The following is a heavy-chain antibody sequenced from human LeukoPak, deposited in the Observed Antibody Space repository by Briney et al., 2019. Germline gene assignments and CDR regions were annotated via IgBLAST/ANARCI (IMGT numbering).Heavy chain of an antibody. J-gene: IGHJ4*02. V-gene: IGHV4-61*01. Sequence: SETLSLTCTVSGGSVSSDSYYWSWIRQPPGRGLEWIGWIYGSGSTNYNPSLKSRVTISKDTSKNQFSLKLTSVTAADTAVYYCARGRGLWGQGTLVPVSS. CDR1: GGSVSSDSYY. D-gene: IGHD3-10*01. CDR2: IYGSGST. CDR3: ARGRGL.